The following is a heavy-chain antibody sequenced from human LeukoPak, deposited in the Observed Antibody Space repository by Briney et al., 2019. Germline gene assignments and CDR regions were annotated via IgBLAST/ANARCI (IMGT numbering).Heavy chain of an antibody. D-gene: IGHD5-12*01. CDR1: GFTFSNYW. CDR3: VRDGGVSGYDLLDY. V-gene: IGHV3-7*01. J-gene: IGHJ4*02. Sequence: PGRSLRLSCAAPGFTFSNYWMTWVRQAPGKGLEWVAHINQDGSEEHYMDSVKARFTVSRDNAKNSLSLQMNSLRAEDTAVYYCVRDGGVSGYDLLDYWGQGTLVTVSS. CDR2: INQDGSEE.